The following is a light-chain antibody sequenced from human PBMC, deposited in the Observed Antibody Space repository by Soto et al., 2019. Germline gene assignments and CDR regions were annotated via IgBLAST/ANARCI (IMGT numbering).Light chain of an antibody. CDR1: QSVSSSY. J-gene: IGKJ2*01. CDR3: QQYGSSPYT. V-gene: IGKV3-20*01. CDR2: GAS. Sequence: EIVLTQSPGTLSLSPGERATISCRASQSVSSSYLAWYQQKPGQAPRLLIYGASSRAPGIPDRFSGSGSGTAFTLTISRLELEDFAVYYCQQYGSSPYTFGQGTKLEIK.